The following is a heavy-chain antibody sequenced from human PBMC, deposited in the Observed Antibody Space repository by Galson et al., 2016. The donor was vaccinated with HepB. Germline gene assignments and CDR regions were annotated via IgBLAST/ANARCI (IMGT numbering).Heavy chain of an antibody. Sequence: SLRLSCAASGFISSHHALHWVRQAPGKGLEWVAVISFDGSSKYYADSVRGRFTISRDNSKNSLYLQINSLRAEDTAFYYCARDLTYSGYVGYFDYWGQGALVTVSS. D-gene: IGHD5-12*01. J-gene: IGHJ4*02. V-gene: IGHV3-30-3*01. CDR2: ISFDGSSK. CDR3: ARDLTYSGYVGYFDY. CDR1: GFISSHHA.